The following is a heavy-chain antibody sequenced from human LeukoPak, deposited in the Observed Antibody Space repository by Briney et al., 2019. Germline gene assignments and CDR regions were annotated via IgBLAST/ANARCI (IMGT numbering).Heavy chain of an antibody. J-gene: IGHJ4*02. CDR1: GGSISSYY. D-gene: IGHD5-12*01. CDR2: MYYSGST. CDR3: ARGSGYGDY. Sequence: SETLSLTCTVSGGSISSYYWSWIRQPPGKGLEWIGYMYYSGSTNYNPSLKSQVTISINTSKNQFSLRLSSVTAADTAVYYCARGSGYGDYWGQGTLVTVSS. V-gene: IGHV4-59*01.